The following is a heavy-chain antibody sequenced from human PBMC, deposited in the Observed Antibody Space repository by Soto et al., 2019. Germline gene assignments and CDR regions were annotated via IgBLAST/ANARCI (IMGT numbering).Heavy chain of an antibody. CDR3: ARPRVGSGGYSYGMNNWFDP. CDR1: GGSISSSSYY. V-gene: IGHV4-39*01. D-gene: IGHD5-18*01. CDR2: IYYSGST. Sequence: PSETLSLTCTVSGGSISSSSYYWGWIRQPPGKGLEWIGSIYYSGSTYYNPSLKSRVTISVDTSKNQFSLKLSSVTAADTAVYYCARPRVGSGGYSYGMNNWFDPWGQGTLVTVSS. J-gene: IGHJ5*02.